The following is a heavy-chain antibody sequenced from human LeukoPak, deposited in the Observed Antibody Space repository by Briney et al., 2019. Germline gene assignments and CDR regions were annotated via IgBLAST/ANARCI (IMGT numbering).Heavy chain of an antibody. Sequence: SQTLSLTCAISGDSVSSNNAAWNWIRQSPSRGLEWLGRTCYRSKWYYDYAVSVRGRITINPDTSKNKVSLELNSVTPEDTAVYFCARKHYSGSNDCGMDVWGQGITVTVSS. V-gene: IGHV6-1*01. CDR1: GDSVSSNNAA. J-gene: IGHJ6*02. CDR3: ARKHYSGSNDCGMDV. D-gene: IGHD3-10*01. CDR2: TCYRSKWYY.